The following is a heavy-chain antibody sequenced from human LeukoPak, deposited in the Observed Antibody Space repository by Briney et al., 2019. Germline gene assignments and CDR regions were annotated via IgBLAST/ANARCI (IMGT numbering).Heavy chain of an antibody. J-gene: IGHJ4*02. D-gene: IGHD1-26*01. V-gene: IGHV4-59*01. CDR1: GGSISSYY. Sequence: SSETLSLTCTVSGGSISSYYWSWIRQPPGKGLEWIGYIYYTRSTNYNPSLESRVTMSVDTSQNHFSLKLSSVTAADTAVYYCARGSPGVGATPIDFGYWGQGTLVTVSS. CDR3: ARGSPGVGATPIDFGY. CDR2: IYYTRST.